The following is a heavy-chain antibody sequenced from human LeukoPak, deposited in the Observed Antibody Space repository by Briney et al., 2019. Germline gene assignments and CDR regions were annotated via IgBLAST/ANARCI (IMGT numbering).Heavy chain of an antibody. CDR3: ARGVALRTGFDY. J-gene: IGHJ4*02. CDR2: IYYSGST. CDR1: GGSISSYY. V-gene: IGHV4-59*01. D-gene: IGHD4-17*01. Sequence: SETLSLTCTVSGGSISSYYWSWIRQPPGKGLEWIGYIYYSGSTNYNPSLKSRVTISVDTSKYQFSLKLSSVTAADTAVYYCARGVALRTGFDYWGQGTLVTVSS.